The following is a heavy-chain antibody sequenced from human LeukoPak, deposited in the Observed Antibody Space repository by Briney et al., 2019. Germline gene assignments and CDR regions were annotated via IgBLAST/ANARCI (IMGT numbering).Heavy chain of an antibody. CDR2: IKQDGSEK. J-gene: IGHJ4*02. V-gene: IGHV3-7*03. CDR1: GFTFSSYW. Sequence: GGSLRLSCAASGFTFSSYWMSWVRQAPGKGLEWVANIKQDGSEKYYVDSVKGRFTISRDNAKNSLYLQMNSLRAEDTAVYYCARSRGQWLLRKMFYFEYWGQGTLVTVSS. D-gene: IGHD6-19*01. CDR3: ARSRGQWLLRKMFYFEY.